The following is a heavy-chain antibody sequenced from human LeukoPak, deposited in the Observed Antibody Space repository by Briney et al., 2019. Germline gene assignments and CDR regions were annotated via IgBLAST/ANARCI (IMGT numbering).Heavy chain of an antibody. J-gene: IGHJ4*02. D-gene: IGHD3-22*01. V-gene: IGHV1-46*01. CDR1: GYTFTSYA. CDR3: ARGPYYYDSSGYSLYYFDY. CDR2: INPSGGST. Sequence: ASVKVSCKASGYTFTSYAMHWVRQAPGQGLEWMGIINPSGGSTSYAQKFQGRVTMTRDTSTSTVYMELSSLRSEDTAVYYCARGPYYYDSSGYSLYYFDYWGQGTLVPVSS.